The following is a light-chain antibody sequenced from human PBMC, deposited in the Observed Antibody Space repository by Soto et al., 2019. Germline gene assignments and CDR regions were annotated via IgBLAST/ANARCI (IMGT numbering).Light chain of an antibody. J-gene: IGKJ2*01. CDR1: QSISTW. V-gene: IGKV1-5*03. CDR3: QRYNDFQYI. CDR2: KAI. Sequence: DIQMTQSPSTLSASVGDRVTITCRTSQSISTWLAWYQQKPGKAPKLLIYKAINLQSGVPSRFSGSGSGTEFSLTISSLYPDDFATYYCQRYNDFQYIFGQGTRLEMK.